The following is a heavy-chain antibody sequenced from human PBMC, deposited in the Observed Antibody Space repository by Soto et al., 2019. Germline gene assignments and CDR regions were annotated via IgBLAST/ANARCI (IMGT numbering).Heavy chain of an antibody. J-gene: IGHJ4*02. CDR2: INSDGSNT. Sequence: HPGGSLRLSCATSGFTFSSYWMYWVRQAPGKGLVWVSRINSDGSNTGYADSVKGRFTISRDNAKSTLYLEMNSLRAEDTAVYYCASGLPDYYDSSGYYRGAFDYWGQGTLVTVSS. V-gene: IGHV3-74*01. CDR3: ASGLPDYYDSSGYYRGAFDY. D-gene: IGHD3-22*01. CDR1: GFTFSSYW.